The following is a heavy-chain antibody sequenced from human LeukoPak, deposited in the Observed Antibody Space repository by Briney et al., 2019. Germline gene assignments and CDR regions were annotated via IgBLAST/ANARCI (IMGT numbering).Heavy chain of an antibody. CDR2: TYYTSKWNS. J-gene: IGHJ4*02. CDR1: GDSVSSNSAS. V-gene: IGHV6-1*01. D-gene: IGHD2-15*01. CDR3: ARDRGGPLGPFDY. Sequence: SQTLSLTCAISGDSVSSNSASWSWIRQSPSRGLEWLGRTYYTSKWNSDYAESVKSRITINPDTSKNQFSLHLNSVTPEDTAVYYCARDRGGPLGPFDYWGQGTLVTVSS.